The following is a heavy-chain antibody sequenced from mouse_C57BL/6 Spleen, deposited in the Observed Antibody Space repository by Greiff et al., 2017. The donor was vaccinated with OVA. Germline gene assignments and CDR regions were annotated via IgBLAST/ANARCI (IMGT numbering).Heavy chain of an antibody. D-gene: IGHD1-1*01. Sequence: EVQLQESVAELVRPGASVKLSCTASGFNIKNTYMHWVKQRPEQGLEWIGRIDPANGNTKYAPKFQGKATITADTSSNTAYLQLSSLTSEDTAIYYCARGYYYGSSPYAMDYWGQGTSVTVSS. J-gene: IGHJ4*01. CDR1: GFNIKNTY. CDR3: ARGYYYGSSPYAMDY. V-gene: IGHV14-3*01. CDR2: IDPANGNT.